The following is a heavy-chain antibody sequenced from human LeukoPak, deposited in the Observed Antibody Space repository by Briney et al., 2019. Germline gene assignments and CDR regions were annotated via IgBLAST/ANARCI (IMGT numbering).Heavy chain of an antibody. J-gene: IGHJ4*02. V-gene: IGHV3-7*01. CDR1: GFTFSNFG. CDR3: ARSYGSGSPDY. Sequence: PGGSLRLSCAASGFTFSNFGMNWVRQAPGKGLEWVANIKQDGSEKYYVDSVKGRFTISRDNAKNSLYLQMNSLRAEDTAVYYCARSYGSGSPDYWGQGTLVTVSS. CDR2: IKQDGSEK. D-gene: IGHD3-10*01.